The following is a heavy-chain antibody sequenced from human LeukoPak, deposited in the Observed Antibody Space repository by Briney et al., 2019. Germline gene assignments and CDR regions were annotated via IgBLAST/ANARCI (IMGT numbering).Heavy chain of an antibody. J-gene: IGHJ5*02. CDR3: ARDRGYCSGGSCYNLNWFDP. D-gene: IGHD2-15*01. CDR2: INPNSGGT. Sequence: GASVKVSCKASGYTFTGYYMHWVRQAPGQGLEWMGWINPNSGGTNYAQKFQGRVTMTRDTSINTAYMELSRLRSDDTAVYYCARDRGYCSGGSCYNLNWFDPWGQGTLVTVSS. V-gene: IGHV1-2*02. CDR1: GYTFTGYY.